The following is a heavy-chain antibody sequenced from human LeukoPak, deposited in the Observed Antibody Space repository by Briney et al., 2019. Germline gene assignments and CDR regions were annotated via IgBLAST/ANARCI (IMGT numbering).Heavy chain of an antibody. J-gene: IGHJ6*02. CDR3: ASFSGRTYYYYYYGMDV. Sequence: GGSLRLSCAASGFTFSSYSMNWVRQAPGKGLEGVSYISSSSSTIYYADSVKGRFTISRDNAKNSLYLQMNSLRGEDTAVYYCASFSGRTYYYYYYGMDVWGQGTTVTVSS. CDR1: GFTFSSYS. V-gene: IGHV3-48*01. CDR2: ISSSSSTI. D-gene: IGHD5-12*01.